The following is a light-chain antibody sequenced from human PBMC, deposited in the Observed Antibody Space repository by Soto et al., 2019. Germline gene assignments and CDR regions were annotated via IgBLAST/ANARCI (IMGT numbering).Light chain of an antibody. CDR2: EVS. CDR1: SSDVGGYNY. J-gene: IGLJ2*01. V-gene: IGLV2-8*01. Sequence: QSALTQPPSASGPPGQSVTISCTGTSSDVGGYNYVSWYQQHPGKAPKLMIYEVSKRPSGVPDRFSGSKSGNTASLTVSGLQAEDEADYYCSSYAGSNKLFGGGTKLTVL. CDR3: SSYAGSNKL.